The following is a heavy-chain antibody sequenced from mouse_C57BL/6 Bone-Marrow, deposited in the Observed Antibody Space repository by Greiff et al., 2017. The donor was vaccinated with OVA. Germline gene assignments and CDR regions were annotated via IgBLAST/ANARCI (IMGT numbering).Heavy chain of an antibody. D-gene: IGHD2-5*01. CDR2: SRNKANDYTT. Sequence: EVQLVESGGGLVQSGRSLRLSCATSGFTFSDFYMEWVRQAPGKGLEWIAASRNKANDYTTEYSASVKGRFIVSRDTSQSILYLQMNALRAEDTAIYYCARDEDSNYAFAYWGQGTLVTVSA. J-gene: IGHJ3*01. CDR1: GFTFSDFY. V-gene: IGHV7-1*01. CDR3: ARDEDSNYAFAY.